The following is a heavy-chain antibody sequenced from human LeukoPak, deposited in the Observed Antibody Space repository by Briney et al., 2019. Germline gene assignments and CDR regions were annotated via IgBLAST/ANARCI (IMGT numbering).Heavy chain of an antibody. CDR3: ARDLISGDYTFDY. CDR2: ISSTSSHI. V-gene: IGHV3-21*05. CDR1: GFTFRSFS. J-gene: IGHJ4*02. Sequence: GGSLRLSCAASGFTFRSFSMNWVRQPPGKGLEWVSYISSTSSHIYYADSVKGRFTVSRDNAKDSLYLQMNSLRDEDTAVYYCARDLISGDYTFDYWGQGALVTVSS. D-gene: IGHD4-11*01.